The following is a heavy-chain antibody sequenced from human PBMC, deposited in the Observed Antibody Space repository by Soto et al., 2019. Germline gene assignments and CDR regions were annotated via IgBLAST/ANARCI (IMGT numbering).Heavy chain of an antibody. CDR1: GFSLTTSGVG. CDR2: TYWDDEK. V-gene: IGHV2-5*02. CDR3: AHRVLRTVFGLVTTTAIYFDF. D-gene: IGHD3-3*01. Sequence: QITLNESGPTVVRPTETLTLTCRFSGFSLTTSGVGVGWIRQSPGKAPEWLALTYWDDEKRYSASLKSRLTITKDTSKYQVVLTVSDLDPTDTATSYCAHRVLRTVFGLVTTTAIYFDFWGQGTPVAVSS. J-gene: IGHJ4*02.